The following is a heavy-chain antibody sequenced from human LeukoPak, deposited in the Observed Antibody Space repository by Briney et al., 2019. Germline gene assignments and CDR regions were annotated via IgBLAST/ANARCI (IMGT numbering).Heavy chain of an antibody. V-gene: IGHV4-59*11. D-gene: IGHD3-3*01. CDR1: GGPISSHY. CDR3: ARGYDFWSGVMSDAFDI. Sequence: SETLSLTCTVSGGPISSHYWSWVRQTPGKGLEWIGHIYHNGNTKYNSALKGRVTISDDASKNQFSLRLSSVTAADTAVYFCARGYDFWSGVMSDAFDIWGRGTKVTVSS. J-gene: IGHJ3*02. CDR2: IYHNGNT.